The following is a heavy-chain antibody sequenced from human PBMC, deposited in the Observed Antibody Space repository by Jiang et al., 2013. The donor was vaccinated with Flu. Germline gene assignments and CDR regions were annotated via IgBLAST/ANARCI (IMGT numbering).Heavy chain of an antibody. D-gene: IGHD5-24*01. CDR3: AKDNGRDGYNSRLRGFDI. V-gene: IGHV3-9*01. J-gene: IGHJ3*02. CDR2: ISWHSDYK. Sequence: VQLVESGGGLIQPGRSLRLSCAASGFTFDDYAMHWVRQAPGQGLEWVSGISWHSDYKAYADSVKGRFSISRDNAKNSLYLQMNSLRAEDTALYYCAKDNGRDGYNSRLRGFDIWGQGTMVTVSS. CDR1: GFTFDDYA.